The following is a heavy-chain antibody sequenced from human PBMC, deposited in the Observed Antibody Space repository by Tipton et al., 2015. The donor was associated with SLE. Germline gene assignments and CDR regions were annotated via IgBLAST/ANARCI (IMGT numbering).Heavy chain of an antibody. Sequence: TLSLTCTVSSGSVSSNPHYWSWIRQPPGKGLEWIGDIHYTVSTNYNPSLNSRVTISVDTSKHQVSLKLSSVTAADTAVYYCARGVHILTGYSSWDAFDIWGQGTMVSVSS. D-gene: IGHD3-9*01. J-gene: IGHJ3*02. CDR2: IHYTVST. CDR1: SGSVSSNPHY. CDR3: ARGVHILTGYSSWDAFDI. V-gene: IGHV4-61*01.